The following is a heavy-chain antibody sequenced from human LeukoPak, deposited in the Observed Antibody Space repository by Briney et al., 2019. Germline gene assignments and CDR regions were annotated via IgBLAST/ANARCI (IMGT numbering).Heavy chain of an antibody. V-gene: IGHV4-30-4*08. CDR3: ARLTVVPAAIGA. CDR1: GGSISSGDYY. Sequence: PSETLSLTCTVSGGSISSGDYYWSWIRQPPGKGLGWIGYIYYSGSTYYNPSLKSRVTISVDTSKNQFSLKLSSVTAADTAVYYCARLTVVPAAIGAWGQGTLVTVSS. CDR2: IYYSGST. J-gene: IGHJ1*01. D-gene: IGHD2-2*02.